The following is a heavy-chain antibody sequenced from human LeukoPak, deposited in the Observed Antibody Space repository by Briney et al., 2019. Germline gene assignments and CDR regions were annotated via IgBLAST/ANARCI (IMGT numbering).Heavy chain of an antibody. Sequence: GGSLRLSCAASGFSFSDYGMNWVRRAPGKGLEWLSHINSNGAVISYADSVKGRFTISRDTAKSSLYLHMNSPKIEDTAIYFCARDPDGDYDFDYWGQGTLVTVSS. J-gene: IGHJ4*02. CDR2: INSNGAVI. CDR1: GFSFSDYG. D-gene: IGHD4-17*01. V-gene: IGHV3-48*01. CDR3: ARDPDGDYDFDY.